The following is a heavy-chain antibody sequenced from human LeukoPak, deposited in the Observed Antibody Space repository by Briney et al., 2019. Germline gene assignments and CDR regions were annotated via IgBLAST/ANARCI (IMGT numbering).Heavy chain of an antibody. Sequence: ASVKVSCKVSGYTLTELSMHWVRQAPGKGLEWMGGFDPEDGETIYAQKFQGRVTMTEDTSTDTAYMELSSLRSEDTAVYYCATDPYDYVWGVARAWGQGTLVTVSS. J-gene: IGHJ5*02. D-gene: IGHD3-16*01. CDR3: ATDPYDYVWGVARA. CDR1: GYTLTELS. CDR2: FDPEDGET. V-gene: IGHV1-24*01.